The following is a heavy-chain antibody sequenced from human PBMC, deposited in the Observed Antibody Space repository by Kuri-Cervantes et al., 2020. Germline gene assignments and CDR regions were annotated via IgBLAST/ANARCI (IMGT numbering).Heavy chain of an antibody. V-gene: IGHV3-30*18. CDR1: GFTFSSYG. J-gene: IGHJ3*02. CDR3: TKESDAFDI. CDR2: TSYNGGVK. Sequence: GGSLRLSCAASGFTFSSYGMHWVRQAPGKGLEWVAGTSYNGGVKYYDGSMEGRFIISKDTANNTLYLQMNSLRLGDTATYYCTKESDAFDIWGQGTMVTVSS.